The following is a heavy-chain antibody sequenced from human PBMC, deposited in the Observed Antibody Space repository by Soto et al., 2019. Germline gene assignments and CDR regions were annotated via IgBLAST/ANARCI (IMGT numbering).Heavy chain of an antibody. CDR2: ISGSGSTT. V-gene: IGHV3-23*01. CDR1: GITFSNYG. D-gene: IGHD2-15*01. Sequence: VQLLESGGGLVQPGGSLRLYCAASGITFSNYGMSWVRQAPGKGLEWVSTISGSGSTTYYADSVKGRFTISRDNPKNTVNLQMNSLRAEDTAVYYCAKMVVADVAAQTNHFDYWGQGTLVTVSS. J-gene: IGHJ4*02. CDR3: AKMVVADVAAQTNHFDY.